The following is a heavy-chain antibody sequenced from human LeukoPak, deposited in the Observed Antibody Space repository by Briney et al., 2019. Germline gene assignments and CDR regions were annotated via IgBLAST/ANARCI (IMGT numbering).Heavy chain of an antibody. D-gene: IGHD5-24*01. CDR2: IYTSGST. CDR1: GGSISSGSYY. CDR3: AREDGYRYYFDY. V-gene: IGHV4-61*02. J-gene: IGHJ4*02. Sequence: TSSQTLSLTCTVSGGSISSGSYYWSWIRQPAGKGLEWIGRIYTSGSTNYNPSLKSRVTISVDTSKNQFSLKLSSVTAADTAVYYCAREDGYRYYFDYWGQGTLVTVSS.